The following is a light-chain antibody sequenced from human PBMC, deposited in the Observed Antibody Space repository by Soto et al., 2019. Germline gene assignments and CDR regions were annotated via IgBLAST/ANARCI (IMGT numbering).Light chain of an antibody. J-gene: IGKJ1*01. V-gene: IGKV1-39*01. CDR3: QQCFSIPPT. CDR2: AAS. CDR1: HSIDNY. Sequence: DIQMTQSPSSLSASVGDRVTITWRASHSIDNYLSWYQQKPGKAPKLLIYAASNLQRGVSSRFSGSGSGTDFTLTIDSLQPDDFAIYYCQQCFSIPPTFGHGTKVDIK.